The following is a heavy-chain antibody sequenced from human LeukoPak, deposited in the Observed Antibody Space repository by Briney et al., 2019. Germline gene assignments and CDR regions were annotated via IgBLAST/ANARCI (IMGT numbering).Heavy chain of an antibody. Sequence: GGSLRLSCAASGFTFSIYGMNWVRQAPGKGLEWVSSISSSSGTYIYYADSVKGRFTISRDNAQDSLFLRMNSLGAEDTAVYYCAKAHPGFDYWGQGVLVTVSS. CDR1: GFTFSIYG. V-gene: IGHV3-21*01. CDR3: AKAHPGFDY. CDR2: ISSSSGTYI. J-gene: IGHJ4*02.